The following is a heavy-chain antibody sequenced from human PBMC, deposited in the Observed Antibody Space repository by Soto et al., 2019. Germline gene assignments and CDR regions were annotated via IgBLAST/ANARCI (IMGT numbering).Heavy chain of an antibody. CDR2: INHSGST. CDR3: ARDRLLLWFGELYGWFGP. V-gene: IGHV4-34*01. Sequence: PSETLSLTCAVYGGSFSGYYWSWIRQPPGKGLEWIGEINHSGSTNYNPSLKSRVTISVDTSKNQFSLKLSSVTAADTAVYYCARDRLLLWFGELYGWFGPWGQGTLVTVSS. D-gene: IGHD3-10*01. J-gene: IGHJ5*02. CDR1: GGSFSGYY.